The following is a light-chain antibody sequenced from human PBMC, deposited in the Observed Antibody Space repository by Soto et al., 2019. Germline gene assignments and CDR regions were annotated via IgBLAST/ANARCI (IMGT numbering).Light chain of an antibody. J-gene: IGLJ3*02. Sequence: QSALTQPASVSGPPGQSITISCTGTSSDVGGYNYVSWYQQHPGKAPKLMIYEVSHRPSGVSNRFSGSKSGNTASLTISGXXXEDEADYYCTSYTSSSTPVLFGGGTKLTVL. V-gene: IGLV2-14*01. CDR1: SSDVGGYNY. CDR3: TSYTSSSTPVL. CDR2: EVS.